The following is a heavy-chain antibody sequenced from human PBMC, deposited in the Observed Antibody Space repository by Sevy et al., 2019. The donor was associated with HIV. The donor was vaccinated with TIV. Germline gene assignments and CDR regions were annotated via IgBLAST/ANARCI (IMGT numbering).Heavy chain of an antibody. CDR2: IKSKTDGGTT. CDR1: GFTFSNAW. D-gene: IGHD3-22*01. V-gene: IGHV3-15*01. CDR3: TTDPYYYDSSGYHYFDY. J-gene: IGHJ4*02. Sequence: GESLKISCAASGFTFSNAWMSWVRQAPGKGLEWVGRIKSKTDGGTTDYAAPVKGRFTISRDDSKNTLYLQMNSLKTEDTAVYYCTTDPYYYDSSGYHYFDYWGQGTLVTVSS.